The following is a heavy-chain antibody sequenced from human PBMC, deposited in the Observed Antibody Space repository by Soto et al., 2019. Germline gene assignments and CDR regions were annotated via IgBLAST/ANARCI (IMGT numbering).Heavy chain of an antibody. V-gene: IGHV1-3*01. Sequence: GASVKVSCKASGYTFTDYTMHWVRQAPGQRLEWMGWINAVNGNTKYSQKFQGRVTITRDTSASTAYMELSSLRSEDTAVYYCARDLGYCSSTSCYEYYYYYMDGWGRGNTVTVSS. CDR2: INAVNGNT. CDR3: ARDLGYCSSTSCYEYYYYYMDG. J-gene: IGHJ6*03. D-gene: IGHD2-2*01. CDR1: GYTFTDYT.